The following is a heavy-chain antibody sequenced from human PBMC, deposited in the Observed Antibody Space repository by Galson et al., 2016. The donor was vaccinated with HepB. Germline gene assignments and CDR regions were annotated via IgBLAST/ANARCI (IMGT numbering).Heavy chain of an antibody. CDR2: ITATSDTI. V-gene: IGHV3-48*02. J-gene: IGHJ3*02. Sequence: SLRLSCAASGFTFSPYPMHWVRQAPGRGLEWVSFITATSDTIWYADSVKGRFTVSRDNAKNSLYLQMNSLTDEDTAVYYCARGINHAFDIWGQGTMVTVSS. CDR3: ARGINHAFDI. CDR1: GFTFSPYP. D-gene: IGHD2-15*01.